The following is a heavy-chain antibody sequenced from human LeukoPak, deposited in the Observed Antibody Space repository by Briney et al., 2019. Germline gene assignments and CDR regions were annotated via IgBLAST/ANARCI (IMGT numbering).Heavy chain of an antibody. D-gene: IGHD6-13*01. CDR2: INPNSGGT. V-gene: IGHV1-2*02. Sequence: ASVKVSCKASGYTFTGYYMHWVRQAPGQGLEWMEWINPNSGGTNYAQKFQGRVTMTRDTSISTAYMELSRLRSDDTAVYYCARLAAAGWDLDYWGQGTLVTVSS. CDR3: ARLAAAGWDLDY. CDR1: GYTFTGYY. J-gene: IGHJ4*02.